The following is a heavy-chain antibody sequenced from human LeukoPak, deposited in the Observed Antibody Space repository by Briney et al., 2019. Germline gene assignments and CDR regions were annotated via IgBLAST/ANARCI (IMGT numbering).Heavy chain of an antibody. CDR2: ISVSGGST. D-gene: IGHD4-11*01. Sequence: GGSLRLSCAASGFIFRNYAMTWVRQAPGKGLEGVSGISVSGGSTYYADSVKGRFTVSRDNSENTLYLQMNTLRAEDTAVYYCANRDYSNHFLDYWGQGTLVTVSS. CDR3: ANRDYSNHFLDY. J-gene: IGHJ4*02. CDR1: GFIFRNYA. V-gene: IGHV3-23*01.